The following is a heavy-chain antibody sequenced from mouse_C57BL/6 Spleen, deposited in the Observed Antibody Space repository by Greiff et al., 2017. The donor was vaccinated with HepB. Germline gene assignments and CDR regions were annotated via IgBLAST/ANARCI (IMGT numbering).Heavy chain of an antibody. J-gene: IGHJ2*01. Sequence: QVQLQQSGAELVRPGASVTLSCKASGYTFTDYEMHWVKQTPVHGLEWIGAIDPETGGTAYNQKFKGKAILTADKSSSTAYMELRSLTSEDSAVYYCTRWYYGYDLAGFDYWGQGTTLTVSS. CDR2: IDPETGGT. CDR3: TRWYYGYDLAGFDY. V-gene: IGHV1-15*01. CDR1: GYTFTDYE. D-gene: IGHD2-2*01.